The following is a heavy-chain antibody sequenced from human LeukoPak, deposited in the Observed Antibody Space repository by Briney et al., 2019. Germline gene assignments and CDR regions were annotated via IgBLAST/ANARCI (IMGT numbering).Heavy chain of an antibody. V-gene: IGHV4-39*01. D-gene: IGHD3-10*01. CDR2: VSQSGNT. CDR1: GDSIGSSDHY. Sequence: SETLSLTCTLSGDSIGSSDHYWVWIRQSPGKGLEWIGSVSQSGNTYYKSSLKSRVTVSIDTSKNGFSLILTSVTAADTAEYYCARHLYYSASGFWYIDLWGRGTLVIVSP. CDR3: ARHLYYSASGFWYIDL. J-gene: IGHJ2*01.